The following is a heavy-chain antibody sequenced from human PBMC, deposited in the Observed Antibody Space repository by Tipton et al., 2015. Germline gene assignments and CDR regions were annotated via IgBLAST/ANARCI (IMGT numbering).Heavy chain of an antibody. D-gene: IGHD3-22*01. V-gene: IGHV3-11*04. CDR2: ISTNSRTI. J-gene: IGHJ4*02. Sequence: SLRLSCAASGFIFTDYYMSWLRQAPGKGLEWLSYISTNSRTIYYIDSVKGRFTISRDNAKNSLYLQMNSLRAEDTAVYYCAKGSYFDTTSYPNYWGQGTLVTVSS. CDR3: AKGSYFDTTSYPNY. CDR1: GFIFTDYY.